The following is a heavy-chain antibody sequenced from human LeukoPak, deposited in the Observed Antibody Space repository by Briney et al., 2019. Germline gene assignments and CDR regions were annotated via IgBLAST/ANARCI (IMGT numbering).Heavy chain of an antibody. V-gene: IGHV3-23*01. J-gene: IGHJ4*02. CDR3: AKRYNVDNWEAYAMFDY. Sequence: PGGSLRLSCAASGFTFSSYAMSWVRQAPGKGLEWVSAISGSGGSTYYADSVKGRFTISRDNSKNTLYLQMNSLRAEDTAVYYCAKRYNVDNWEAYAMFDYWGQGTLVTVSS. CDR2: ISGSGGST. D-gene: IGHD1-1*01. CDR1: GFTFSSYA.